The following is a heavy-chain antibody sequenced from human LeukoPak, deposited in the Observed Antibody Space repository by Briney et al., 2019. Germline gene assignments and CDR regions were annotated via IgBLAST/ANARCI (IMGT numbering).Heavy chain of an antibody. CDR1: GGSISSSGYY. CDR2: IYYSGST. D-gene: IGHD2-2*01. J-gene: IGHJ2*01. Sequence: SETLSLTCTVSGGSISSSGYYWGWIRQPPGKGLEWIGSIYYSGSTYYNPSLKSRVTISVDTSKNQFSLKLSSVTAADTAVYYCAAIVVPAAPYWYFDLWGRGTLVTVSS. V-gene: IGHV4-39*01. CDR3: AAIVVPAAPYWYFDL.